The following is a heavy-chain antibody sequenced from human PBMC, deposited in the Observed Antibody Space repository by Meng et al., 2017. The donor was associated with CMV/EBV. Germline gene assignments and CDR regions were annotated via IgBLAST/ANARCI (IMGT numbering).Heavy chain of an antibody. CDR3: ARVSGVRVFLEPYYYGMDV. V-gene: IGHV3-48*03. CDR1: GFTFSSYE. J-gene: IGHJ6*02. Sequence: GESLKISCAASGFTFSSYEMNWVRQAPGKGLEWVSYISSSGSTIYYADSVKGRLTISRDNAKNSLYLQMNSLRAEDTAVYYCARVSGVRVFLEPYYYGMDVWGQGTTVTVSS. D-gene: IGHD3-3*01. CDR2: ISSSGSTI.